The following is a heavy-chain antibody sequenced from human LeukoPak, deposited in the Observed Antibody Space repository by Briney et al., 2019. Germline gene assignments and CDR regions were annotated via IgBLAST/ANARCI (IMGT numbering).Heavy chain of an antibody. V-gene: IGHV1-18*01. J-gene: IGHJ3*02. Sequence: ASVKVSCKASGYTFTSYSISWVRQAPGHGLEWMGWISPYNGDTNYAQKLQGRVTMTTDTSTSTAYMELRSLRSDDTAVYYCARQPGGDYAFDIWGQGTMVTVSS. CDR1: GYTFTSYS. D-gene: IGHD2-21*02. CDR2: ISPYNGDT. CDR3: ARQPGGDYAFDI.